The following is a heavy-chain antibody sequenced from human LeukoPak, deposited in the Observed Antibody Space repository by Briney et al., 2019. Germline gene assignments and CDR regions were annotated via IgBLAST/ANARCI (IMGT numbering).Heavy chain of an antibody. V-gene: IGHV4-59*01. J-gene: IGHJ6*03. CDR3: ARTTEAHSWRTRYYDYYMDV. CDR1: GGSISSYY. CDR2: IYYSGST. Sequence: SETLSLTCTVSGGSISSYYWSWIRQPPGKGLQWIGYIYYSGSTNYNPSLKSRVTISVDTSKNQLSLKLSSVTAADTAVYYCARTTEAHSWRTRYYDYYMDVWGKGTTVTVSS. D-gene: IGHD6-13*01.